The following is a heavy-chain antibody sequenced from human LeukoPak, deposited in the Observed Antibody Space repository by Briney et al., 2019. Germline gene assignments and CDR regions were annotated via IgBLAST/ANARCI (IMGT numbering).Heavy chain of an antibody. J-gene: IGHJ4*02. CDR3: ASLAGGSSGYYLQDPDY. Sequence: GESLKISCRGSGYSFTSYWSGWVRQMPGKGLEWLGIIYPGDSDTRYSPYFQGQVTISADKSISTAYLQWSSLKASDTAMYYCASLAGGSSGYYLQDPDYWGQGTLVTVSS. CDR2: IYPGDSDT. V-gene: IGHV5-51*01. CDR1: GYSFTSYW. D-gene: IGHD3-22*01.